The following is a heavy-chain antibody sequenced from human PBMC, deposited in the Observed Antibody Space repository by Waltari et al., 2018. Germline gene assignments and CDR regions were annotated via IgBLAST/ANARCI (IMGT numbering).Heavy chain of an antibody. Sequence: QVQLVQSGAEVKKPGASVKVSCKASGYTFTGYYMHWVRQAPGQGLEWMGWFSPNSGGTNYAQEFQGRVNMTRDTSISTAYMELSRLRSDDTAVYYCARGGPVDYSNYGRFGWFDPWGQGTLVTVSS. J-gene: IGHJ5*02. V-gene: IGHV1-2*02. CDR3: ARGGPVDYSNYGRFGWFDP. CDR1: GYTFTGYY. CDR2: FSPNSGGT. D-gene: IGHD4-4*01.